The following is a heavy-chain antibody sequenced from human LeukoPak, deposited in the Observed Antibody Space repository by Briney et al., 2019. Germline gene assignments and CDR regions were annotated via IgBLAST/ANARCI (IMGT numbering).Heavy chain of an antibody. J-gene: IGHJ3*02. V-gene: IGHV4-39*01. CDR1: GDSFSRNTYS. Sequence: SETLSLTCTVSGDSFSRNTYSWGWTRQPPGKGLEWIGSIYYTGRTFYNPSLKSRVTISVDTSKNQFSLKLSSVTAADTAVYYCARRGSMGGSFVGAFDIWGQGTMVTVSS. CDR2: IYYTGRT. CDR3: ARRGSMGGSFVGAFDI. D-gene: IGHD1-26*01.